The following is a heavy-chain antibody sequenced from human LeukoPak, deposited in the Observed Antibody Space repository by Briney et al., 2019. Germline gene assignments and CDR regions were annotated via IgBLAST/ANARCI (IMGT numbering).Heavy chain of an antibody. CDR3: ARGAWKFAN. D-gene: IGHD1-1*01. CDR2: IYYSGSI. J-gene: IGHJ4*02. V-gene: IGHV4-59*01. Sequence: PSETLSLTCTVSGASISSYYWSWIRQPPGEGLEWIGNIYYSGSINYNPSLESRVTISVDTSKNQFSLQLRSVTAADTAVYYCARGAWKFANWGQGTLVAVSS. CDR1: GASISSYY.